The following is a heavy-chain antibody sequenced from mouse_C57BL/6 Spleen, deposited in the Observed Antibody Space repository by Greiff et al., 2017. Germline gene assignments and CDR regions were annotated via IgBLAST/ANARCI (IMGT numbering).Heavy chain of an antibody. J-gene: IGHJ4*01. CDR3: ARDRGLTGTNYAMDY. Sequence: EVMLVASEGGLVQPGSSMKLSCTASGFTFSDYYMAWVRQVPEKGLEWVANINYDGSSTYYLDSLKSRFIISRDNAKNILYLQMSSLKSEDTATYYCARDRGLTGTNYAMDYWGQGTSVTVSS. CDR2: INYDGSST. CDR1: GFTFSDYY. D-gene: IGHD4-1*01. V-gene: IGHV5-16*01.